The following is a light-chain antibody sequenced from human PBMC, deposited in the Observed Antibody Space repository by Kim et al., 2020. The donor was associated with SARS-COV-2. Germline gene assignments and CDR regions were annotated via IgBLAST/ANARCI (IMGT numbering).Light chain of an antibody. V-gene: IGLV3-1*01. CDR1: KLGDKY. CDR3: QAWDSSTNWV. Sequence: VSPGQTASITCSGDKLGDKYACWYQQKPGQSPVLVIYQESKRPSGIPERFSGSNSGNTATLTISGTQAMDEADYYCQAWDSSTNWVFGGGTQLTVL. CDR2: QES. J-gene: IGLJ3*02.